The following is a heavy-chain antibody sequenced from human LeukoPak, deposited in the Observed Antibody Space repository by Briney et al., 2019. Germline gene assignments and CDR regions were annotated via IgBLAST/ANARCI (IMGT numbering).Heavy chain of an antibody. CDR3: ARQYPGIAAAAHFDY. V-gene: IGHV1-18*01. J-gene: IGHJ4*02. D-gene: IGHD6-13*01. CDR1: GYTFTRYG. Sequence: ASVKVSCKASGYTFTRYGISWVRQAPGQGLEWLGWISAYNGKTDYAQNVQARVTLSTDTSTSTAYMELRSLRSDDSAVYYCARQYPGIAAAAHFDYWGQGTLVTVSS. CDR2: ISAYNGKT.